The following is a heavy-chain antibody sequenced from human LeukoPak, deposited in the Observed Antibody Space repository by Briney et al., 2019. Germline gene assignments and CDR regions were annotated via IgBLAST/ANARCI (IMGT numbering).Heavy chain of an antibody. CDR3: AREWEWELRRGAGYFDY. Sequence: SETLSLTCTVSGGSISSYYWSWIRQPPGKGLEWIGYIYYSGSTNYNPSLKSRATISVDTSNNQSSLNLSSVPPAHPAVYYWAREWEWELRRGAGYFDYWGQGTLVTVSS. D-gene: IGHD1-26*01. J-gene: IGHJ4*02. CDR1: GGSISSYY. V-gene: IGHV4-59*12. CDR2: IYYSGST.